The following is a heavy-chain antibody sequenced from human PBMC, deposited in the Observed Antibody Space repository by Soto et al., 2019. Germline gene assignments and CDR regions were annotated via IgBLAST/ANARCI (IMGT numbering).Heavy chain of an antibody. CDR1: GGSFSGYY. CDR3: ATTGAYYDFWSGYPFDI. CDR2: INHSGST. J-gene: IGHJ3*02. Sequence: TLSLTCAVYGGSFSGYYWSWIRQPPGKGLEWIGEINHSGSTNYNPSLKSRVTISVDTSKNQFSLKLSSVTAADTAVYYCATTGAYYDFWSGYPFDIWGQGTMVTVSS. D-gene: IGHD3-3*01. V-gene: IGHV4-34*01.